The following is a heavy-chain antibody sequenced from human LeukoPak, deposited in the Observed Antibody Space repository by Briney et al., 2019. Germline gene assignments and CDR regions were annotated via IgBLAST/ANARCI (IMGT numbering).Heavy chain of an antibody. CDR3: ASRYDILTPGSYNRFDP. Sequence: SETLSLTCAVYGGSFSGYYWSWIRQPPGKGLEWIGEINHSGSTNYNPSLKSRVTISVDTSKNQFSLKLSSVTAADTAVYYCASRYDILTPGSYNRFDPWGQGTLVTVSS. V-gene: IGHV4-34*01. CDR2: INHSGST. D-gene: IGHD3-9*01. CDR1: GGSFSGYY. J-gene: IGHJ5*02.